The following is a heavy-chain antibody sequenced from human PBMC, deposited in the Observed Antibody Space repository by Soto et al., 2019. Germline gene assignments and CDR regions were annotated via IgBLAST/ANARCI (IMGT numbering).Heavy chain of an antibody. Sequence: SETLSLTCTVSGGSISSGGYYWSWIRQHPGKGLEWIGYIYYSGSTYYNPSLKSRVTISVDTSKNQFSLKLSSVTAADTAVYYCARGVVPPTTFDYWGQGTLVTAPQ. J-gene: IGHJ4*02. CDR3: ARGVVPPTTFDY. CDR1: GGSISSGGYY. V-gene: IGHV4-31*03. CDR2: IYYSGST. D-gene: IGHD3-3*01.